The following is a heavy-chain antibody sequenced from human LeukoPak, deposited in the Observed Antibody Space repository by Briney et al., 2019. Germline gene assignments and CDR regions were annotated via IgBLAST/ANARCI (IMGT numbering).Heavy chain of an antibody. V-gene: IGHV3-7*03. Sequence: GGSLRLSCAASGLNFNYAWMNWVRQAPGKGLEWVANIELDGSEKNYVDSVKGRFTISRDNTKNSLYLQMNSLRAEDTAVFYCARDQYDTWSRRGNFDSWGQGTLVIVSS. CDR3: ARDQYDTWSRRGNFDS. CDR1: GLNFNYAW. CDR2: IELDGSEK. J-gene: IGHJ4*02. D-gene: IGHD3-3*01.